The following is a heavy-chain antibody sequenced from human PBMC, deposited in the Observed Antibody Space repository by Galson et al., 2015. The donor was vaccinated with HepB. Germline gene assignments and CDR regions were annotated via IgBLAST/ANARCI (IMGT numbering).Heavy chain of an antibody. CDR3: AMYYSSTSCYAPQLRNWFDP. J-gene: IGHJ5*02. CDR2: IIPIFGTA. Sequence: SVKVSCKASGGTFSSYAISWVRQAPGQGLEWMGGIIPIFGTANYAQKFQGRVTITADESTSTAYMELSSLRSEDTAVYYCAMYYSSTSCYAPQLRNWFDPWGQGTLVTVSS. D-gene: IGHD2-2*01. V-gene: IGHV1-69*13. CDR1: GGTFSSYA.